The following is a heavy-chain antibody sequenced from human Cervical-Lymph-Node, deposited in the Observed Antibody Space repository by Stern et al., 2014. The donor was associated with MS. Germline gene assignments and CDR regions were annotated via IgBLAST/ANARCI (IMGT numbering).Heavy chain of an antibody. CDR3: ARDIAAAATGFDC. J-gene: IGHJ4*02. V-gene: IGHV1-46*01. CDR2: VSPSSGTT. D-gene: IGHD6-13*01. Sequence: QDQLVQSGAAVKKPGTSVKVSCKASGYTLTNHYIHWVRQAPGQGLEWMVIVSPSSGTTAYAQRFQGRVTMTRDTSTNTFYLDVSSLTSEDTAVYFCARDIAAAATGFDCWGQGTLVTVSS. CDR1: GYTLTNHY.